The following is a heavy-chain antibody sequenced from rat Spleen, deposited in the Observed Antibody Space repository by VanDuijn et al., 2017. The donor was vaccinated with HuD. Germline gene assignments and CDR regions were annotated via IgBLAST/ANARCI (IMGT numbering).Heavy chain of an antibody. CDR1: GFTFSNFD. CDR3: TTMSNWFVY. J-gene: IGHJ3*01. CDR2: INFDGSGT. V-gene: IGHV5-20*01. Sequence: EVQLVESGGGLVQPGRSMKLSCAASGFTFSNFDMAWVRQTPTKGLEWVASINFDGSGTYYRDSVKGRFTISRDNAKSTLYLQMDSLRSEETATYYCTTMSNWFVYWGQGTLVTVSS.